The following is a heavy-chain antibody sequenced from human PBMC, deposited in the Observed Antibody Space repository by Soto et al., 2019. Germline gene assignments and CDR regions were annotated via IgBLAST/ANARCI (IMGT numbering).Heavy chain of an antibody. CDR1: GYTFTSYG. CDR2: IRPYNGNT. V-gene: IGHV1-18*01. J-gene: IGHJ3*02. Sequence: QVHLVQSGAEVKKPGASMKVSCKASGYTFTSYGITWMRQAPGQGLEWMGRIRPYNGNTKYAPKFQGRVTTTADTSTTTAYMELRSLRSDDTAVYYCARDLLVDDYAFEMWGQGTMVTVSS. D-gene: IGHD2-15*01. CDR3: ARDLLVDDYAFEM.